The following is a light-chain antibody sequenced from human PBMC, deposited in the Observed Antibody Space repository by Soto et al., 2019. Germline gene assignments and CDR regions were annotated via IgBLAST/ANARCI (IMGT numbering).Light chain of an antibody. CDR1: QSVSSNF. V-gene: IGKV3-20*01. Sequence: EIVLTQSPGTLSLSPGERATLSCRASQSVSSNFLAWYQQKPGQAPRLLIYGASSRATGIPDRFSGSGSGIDFTLTISRLEPEDFAVYYCQQHGSSRPWTFGQGTKVEIK. CDR2: GAS. J-gene: IGKJ1*01. CDR3: QQHGSSRPWT.